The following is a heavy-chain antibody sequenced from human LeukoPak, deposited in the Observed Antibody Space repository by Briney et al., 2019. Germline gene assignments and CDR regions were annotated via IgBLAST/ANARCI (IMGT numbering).Heavy chain of an antibody. CDR1: GGSISVNY. D-gene: IGHD3-22*01. CDR2: IHSLGGT. Sequence: PSETLSLTCSVSGGSISVNYWSWIRQSPEKGLEWIGYIHSLGGTNYNPSLKSRVTITVDTSNNQFSLKMTSMNAADTAVYYCARQISGNYGSSPVFVSWGQGSLVTVSS. CDR3: ARQISGNYGSSPVFVS. V-gene: IGHV4-59*01. J-gene: IGHJ4*02.